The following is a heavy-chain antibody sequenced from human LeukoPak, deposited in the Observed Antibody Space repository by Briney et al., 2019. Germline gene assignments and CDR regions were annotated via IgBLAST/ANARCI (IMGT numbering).Heavy chain of an antibody. J-gene: IGHJ4*02. CDR3: ARRNSDYVSDY. D-gene: IGHD4-11*01. CDR1: GYSFTSYL. Sequence: GESLKISCKGSGYSFTSYLIAWVRQMPVKGLEWMGIIYPGDSDTRYSPSFQGQVTISADKSISTAYLQWSSLKASDTAMYYCARRNSDYVSDYWGQGTLVTVSS. V-gene: IGHV5-51*01. CDR2: IYPGDSDT.